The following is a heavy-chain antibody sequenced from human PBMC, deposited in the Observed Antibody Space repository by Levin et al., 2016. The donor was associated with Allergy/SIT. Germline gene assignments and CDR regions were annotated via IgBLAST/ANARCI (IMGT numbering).Heavy chain of an antibody. J-gene: IGHJ6*02. CDR2: ISAYNGNT. Sequence: WVRQAPGQGLEWMGWISAYNGNTNYAQKLQGRVTMTTDTSTSTAYMELRSLRSDDTAVYYCATAFFATELWFGEFIARDYYYGMDVWGQGTTVTVSS. V-gene: IGHV1-18*01. D-gene: IGHD3-10*01. CDR3: ATAFFATELWFGEFIARDYYYGMDV.